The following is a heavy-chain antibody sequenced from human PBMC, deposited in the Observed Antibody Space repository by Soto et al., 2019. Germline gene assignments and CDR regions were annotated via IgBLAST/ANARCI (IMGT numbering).Heavy chain of an antibody. Sequence: GGSRRLSCAASGFTFSSYSMNWVRQAPGKGLEWVSSISSSSSYIYYADSVKGRFTISRDNAKNSLYLQMNSLRAEDTAVYYCARVRRHVLGGFLEWLFDYWGQGTLVTVSS. D-gene: IGHD3-3*01. CDR2: ISSSSSYI. CDR3: ARVRRHVLGGFLEWLFDY. V-gene: IGHV3-21*01. J-gene: IGHJ4*02. CDR1: GFTFSSYS.